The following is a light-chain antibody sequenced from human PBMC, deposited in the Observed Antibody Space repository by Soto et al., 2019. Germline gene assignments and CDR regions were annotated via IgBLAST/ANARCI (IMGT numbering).Light chain of an antibody. V-gene: IGKV1-5*03. J-gene: IGKJ5*01. CDR2: KAS. CDR1: QSTGSL. Sequence: DIQMTQSPSTLSASVGDRVTITCRASQSTGSLLAWYQQKPGRAPTLLIYKASTLESGVPSRFSGSGSRTEFGLSISSLQPDDFSTYYCQQYKSYPRTFGHGTRLEI. CDR3: QQYKSYPRT.